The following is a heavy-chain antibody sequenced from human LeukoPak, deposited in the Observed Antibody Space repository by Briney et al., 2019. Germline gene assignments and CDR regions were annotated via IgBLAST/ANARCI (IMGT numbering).Heavy chain of an antibody. D-gene: IGHD1-26*01. CDR3: ARARGRWHLLPLDF. CDR1: GFSFSNFA. J-gene: IGHJ4*02. Sequence: PGRSLRLSCAASGFSFSNFAIHWVRQAPGKGLEWLSVISHDGGTKHYADSVKGRFTISRDNSNNSLSLQMNSLSAEDTAVYYCARARGRWHLLPLDFWGQGTLVTGSS. CDR2: ISHDGGTK. V-gene: IGHV3-30*04.